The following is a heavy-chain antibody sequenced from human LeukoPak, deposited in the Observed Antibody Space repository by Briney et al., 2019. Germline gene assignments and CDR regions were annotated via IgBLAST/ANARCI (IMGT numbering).Heavy chain of an antibody. V-gene: IGHV3-7*01. Sequence: GGSLRLSCVASGFPFSNYWMSWVRQAPGKGPEWVASIKQDGSEAFYVDSVKGRFTISKDNAENSLYLLMNSLRAEDTAVYYCAREDHSKYEYWGQGTLVTVSS. CDR3: AREDHSKYEY. J-gene: IGHJ4*02. D-gene: IGHD4-11*01. CDR1: GFPFSNYW. CDR2: IKQDGSEA.